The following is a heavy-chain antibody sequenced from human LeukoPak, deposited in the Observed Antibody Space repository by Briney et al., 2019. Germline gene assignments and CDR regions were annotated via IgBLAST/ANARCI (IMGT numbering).Heavy chain of an antibody. CDR3: ARGGSKGYCSGGSCYGDRTFDY. CDR1: GGSFSGYY. CDR2: INHSGST. V-gene: IGHV4-34*01. J-gene: IGHJ4*02. D-gene: IGHD2-15*01. Sequence: SETLSLTCAVYGGSFSGYYWSWIRQPPGKGLEWIGEINHSGSTNYNPSLKSRVTISVDTSKNQFSLKLSSVTAADTAVYYCARGGSKGYCSGGSCYGDRTFDYWGQETLVTVSS.